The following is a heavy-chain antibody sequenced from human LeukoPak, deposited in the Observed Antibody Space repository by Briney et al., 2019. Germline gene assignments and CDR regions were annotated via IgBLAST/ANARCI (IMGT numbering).Heavy chain of an antibody. D-gene: IGHD6-19*01. CDR2: ISYDGSNK. CDR3: ARGYSSGWYYFDY. J-gene: IGHJ4*02. V-gene: IGHV3-30*01. CDR1: GFTFSSYA. Sequence: GGSLRLSCAASGFTFSSYAMHWVRQAPGKGLEWVAVISYDGSNKYYADSVKGRFTISRDNSKNTLYLQTNSLRAEDTAVYYCARGYSSGWYYFDYWGQGTLVTVSS.